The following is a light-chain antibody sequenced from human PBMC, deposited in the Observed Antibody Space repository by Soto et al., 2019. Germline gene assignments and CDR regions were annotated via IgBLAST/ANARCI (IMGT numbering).Light chain of an antibody. V-gene: IGKV3-20*01. CDR2: GAS. J-gene: IGKJ5*01. Sequence: QPPGTLSLCPGERVTLPCSASQSVTTRLAWYPHTPGQAPTLLMSGASNRASGVQVRFSGSGSGTDFTLTITRLEPEDFALYYCQQYGWSPIPFGLVTRPEMK. CDR1: QSVTTR. CDR3: QQYGWSPIP.